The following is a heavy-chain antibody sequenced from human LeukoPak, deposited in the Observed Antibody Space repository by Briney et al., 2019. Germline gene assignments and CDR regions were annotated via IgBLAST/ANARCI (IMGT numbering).Heavy chain of an antibody. D-gene: IGHD3-10*01. CDR2: IRSSSSYI. J-gene: IGHJ4*02. CDR3: ARSGGFGEFIDY. CDR1: GFTFSNYW. V-gene: IGHV3-21*01. Sequence: NSGGSLRLSCAASGFTFSNYWMNWVRQAPGKGLEWVSSIRSSSSYIYYGDSVKGRFTISRDNAKNSLYLQMNSLRAEDTAVYYCARSGGFGEFIDYWGQGTLVTVSS.